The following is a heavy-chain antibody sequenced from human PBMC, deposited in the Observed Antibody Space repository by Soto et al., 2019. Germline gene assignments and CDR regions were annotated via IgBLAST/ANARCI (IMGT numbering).Heavy chain of an antibody. Sequence: QVQLVESGGGVAHPGKSLRLSCAASGFIFTNYAMHWVRQAPGRGLEWVAVISSNGGNADSADSVKGRFTISKDNSKNTVFLRMDSLRPEDSAIYYCARDRSFGTSGYYSWDLWGQWTLVTVSS. V-gene: IGHV3-30-3*01. CDR2: ISSNGGNA. CDR1: GFIFTNYA. J-gene: IGHJ1*01. D-gene: IGHD3-22*01. CDR3: ARDRSFGTSGYYSWDL.